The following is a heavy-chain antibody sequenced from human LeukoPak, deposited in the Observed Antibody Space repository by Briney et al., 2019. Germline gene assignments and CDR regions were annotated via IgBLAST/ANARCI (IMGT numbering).Heavy chain of an antibody. D-gene: IGHD1-26*01. Sequence: SVKVSCKASGGTFSSYAISWVRQAPGQGLEWMGRIIPIFGTANYAQKFQGRVTITTDESTSTAYMELSSLRSEDTAVYYCARTPYSGSQFDYWGQATLVTVSS. CDR3: ARTPYSGSQFDY. CDR1: GGTFSSYA. V-gene: IGHV1-69*05. J-gene: IGHJ4*02. CDR2: IIPIFGTA.